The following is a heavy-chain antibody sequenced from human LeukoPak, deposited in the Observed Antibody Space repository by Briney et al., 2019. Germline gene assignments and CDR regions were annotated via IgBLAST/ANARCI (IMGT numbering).Heavy chain of an antibody. D-gene: IGHD3-22*01. CDR2: IYSGGST. J-gene: IGHJ4*02. V-gene: IGHV3-66*01. Sequence: GGSLRLSCAASGFTVSSNYMSWVRQAPGKGLEWVSVIYSGGSTYYADSVKGRFTISRDNSKNTLYLQMNSLRAEDTAVYYCAKGGGYYYDSSGYPYYFDYWGQGTLVTVSS. CDR1: GFTVSSNY. CDR3: AKGGGYYYDSSGYPYYFDY.